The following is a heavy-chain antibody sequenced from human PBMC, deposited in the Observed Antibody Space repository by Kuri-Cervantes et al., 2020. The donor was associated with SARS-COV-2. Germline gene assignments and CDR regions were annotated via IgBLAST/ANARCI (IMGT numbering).Heavy chain of an antibody. Sequence: GEFLKISCAASGFTFSSYAMSWVRQAPGKGLEWVSAISGSGGSTYYADSVKDRFTISRDNSKNTLYLQINRLRAEDTAVYYCAKAQTGRSPDAFDIWGQGTMVTVSS. J-gene: IGHJ3*02. CDR2: ISGSGGST. D-gene: IGHD1-1*01. V-gene: IGHV3-23*01. CDR3: AKAQTGRSPDAFDI. CDR1: GFTFSSYA.